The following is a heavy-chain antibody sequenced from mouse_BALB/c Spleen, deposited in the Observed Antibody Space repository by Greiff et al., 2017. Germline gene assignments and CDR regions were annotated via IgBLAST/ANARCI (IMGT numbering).Heavy chain of an antibody. CDR3: ARRGTERGYFDY. V-gene: IGHV14-3*02. CDR1: GFNIKDTY. CDR2: IDPANGNT. J-gene: IGHJ2*01. Sequence: EVQLQQSGAELVKPGASVKLSCTASGFNIKDTYMHWVKQRPEQGLEWIGRIDPANGNTKYDPKFQGKATITADTSSNTAYLQLSSLTSEDTAVYYCARRGTERGYFDYWGQGTTLTVSS.